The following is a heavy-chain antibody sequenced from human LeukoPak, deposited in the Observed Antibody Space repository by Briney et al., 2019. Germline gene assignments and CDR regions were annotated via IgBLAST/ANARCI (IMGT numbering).Heavy chain of an antibody. V-gene: IGHV3-48*03. J-gene: IGHJ4*02. CDR2: ISSSGSTI. CDR1: GFTFSSYE. Sequence: GGSLRVSCAASGFTFSSYEMNWVRQAPGKGLEWVSYISSSGSTIYYADSVKGRFTISRDNAKNSLYLQMNSLRAEDTAVYYCARVDSSIDYWGQGTLVTVSS. D-gene: IGHD3-22*01. CDR3: ARVDSSIDY.